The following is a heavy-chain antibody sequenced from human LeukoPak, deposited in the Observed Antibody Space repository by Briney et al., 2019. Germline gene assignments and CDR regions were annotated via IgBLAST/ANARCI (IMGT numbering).Heavy chain of an antibody. D-gene: IGHD3-16*01. CDR3: ARAQLGGPVDY. Sequence: SETLSLTCAVYGGSFSGYYWSWIRQPPGKGLEWIGESNHGGTTNYNPSLKTRVTISVDTSKNQFSLNLNSVPAADTAVYYCARAQLGGPVDYWGRGTLVTVSS. V-gene: IGHV4-34*01. CDR1: GGSFSGYY. J-gene: IGHJ4*02. CDR2: SNHGGTT.